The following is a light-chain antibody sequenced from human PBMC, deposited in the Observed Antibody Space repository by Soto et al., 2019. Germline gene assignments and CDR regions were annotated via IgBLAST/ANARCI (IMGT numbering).Light chain of an antibody. J-gene: IGLJ1*01. CDR2: EVS. CDR3: SSYTSISSLGI. V-gene: IGLV2-14*01. Sequence: QPASVSGSLGQSITISCTGTGSDVGSYKYVSWYQQHPGKAPKLIIFEVSNRPSGVSDRFSGSKSGNTASLTISGLQAEDEADYFCSSYTSISSLGIFGTGTKVTVL. CDR1: GSDVGSYKY.